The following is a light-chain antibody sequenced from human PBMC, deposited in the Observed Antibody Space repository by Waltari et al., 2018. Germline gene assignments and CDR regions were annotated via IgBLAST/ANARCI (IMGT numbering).Light chain of an antibody. CDR1: QSVSSN. V-gene: IGKV3-15*01. J-gene: IGKJ1*01. CDR3: QQYNNWPPT. Sequence: EIVITQSPAPLSVSPGERATLSCRASQSVSSNLAWYQQKPGQAPRLLIYGASTRATGIPARFSGSGSGTEFTLTISSMQSEDFAVYYCQQYNNWPPTFGQGTKVEIK. CDR2: GAS.